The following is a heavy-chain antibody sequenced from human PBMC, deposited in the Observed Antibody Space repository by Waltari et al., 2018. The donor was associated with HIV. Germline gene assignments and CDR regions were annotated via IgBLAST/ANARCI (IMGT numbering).Heavy chain of an antibody. Sequence: EVQLVESGGGLVKPGGSLRLSCAASGFTFNNAWMSWVRETPGKGLEGVGRIKSKTDGGTKNYAAPGNGRFTISRDDSKNTLYLQMNSLRTEDTAVYYCTTRIVGPTFDYWGQGTLVTVSS. D-gene: IGHD1-26*01. CDR3: TTRIVGPTFDY. CDR1: GFTFNNAW. CDR2: IKSKTDGGTK. V-gene: IGHV3-15*01. J-gene: IGHJ4*02.